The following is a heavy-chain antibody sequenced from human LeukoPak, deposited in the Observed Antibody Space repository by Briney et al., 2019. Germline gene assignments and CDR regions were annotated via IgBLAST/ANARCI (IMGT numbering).Heavy chain of an antibody. D-gene: IGHD2-21*02. J-gene: IGHJ6*02. CDR2: ISAYNGNT. CDR1: GYTFTSYG. CDR3: ARDPPLAASLLFYYYSDGRDV. Sequence: ASVTVSFKASGYTFTSYGISWVRQAPGQGLEWMGWISAYNGNTNYAQKLQGRVTMTTDTSTSTAYIELRSLGSDDTAVYYCARDPPLAASLLFYYYSDGRDVGGQGTTVTVSS. V-gene: IGHV1-18*01.